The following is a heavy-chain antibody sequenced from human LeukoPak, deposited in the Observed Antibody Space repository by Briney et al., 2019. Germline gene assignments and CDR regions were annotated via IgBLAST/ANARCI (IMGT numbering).Heavy chain of an antibody. CDR1: GYTFTGYY. CDR3: ARGKWELPSYFDY. J-gene: IGHJ4*02. V-gene: IGHV1-2*02. D-gene: IGHD1-26*01. Sequence: GASVTVSCKASGYTFTGYYMHWVRQAPGQGLEWMGWINPNSGGTNYAQKFQGRVTMTRDTSISTAYMELSRLRSDDTAVYYCARGKWELPSYFDYWGQGTLVTVSS. CDR2: INPNSGGT.